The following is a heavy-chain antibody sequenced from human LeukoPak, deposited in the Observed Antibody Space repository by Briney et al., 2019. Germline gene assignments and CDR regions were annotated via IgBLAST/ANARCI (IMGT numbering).Heavy chain of an antibody. CDR2: IKSKTDGGTT. Sequence: GGSLRLSCAASGFTFSNAWMSWVRQAPGKGLEWVGRIKSKTDGGTTDYAAPVKGRFTTSRDDSKNTLYLQMNSLKTEDTAVYYCTTNLATIAYFDYWGQGTLVTISS. CDR3: TTNLATIAYFDY. D-gene: IGHD5-12*01. J-gene: IGHJ4*02. CDR1: GFTFSNAW. V-gene: IGHV3-15*01.